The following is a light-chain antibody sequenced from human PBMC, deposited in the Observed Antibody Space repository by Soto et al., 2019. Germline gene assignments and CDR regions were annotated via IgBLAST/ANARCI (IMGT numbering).Light chain of an antibody. V-gene: IGLV2-14*03. CDR1: SSDVGGYNY. Sequence: QSALTQPASVSGSPGQSITISCTGTSSDVGGYNYVSWYQHHPGKAPKLIIYDVSNRPSGVSNRFSGSKSGNTASLTISGLQAEDEADYYCSSHTSTSPYVFGTGTKVT. CDR3: SSHTSTSPYV. J-gene: IGLJ1*01. CDR2: DVS.